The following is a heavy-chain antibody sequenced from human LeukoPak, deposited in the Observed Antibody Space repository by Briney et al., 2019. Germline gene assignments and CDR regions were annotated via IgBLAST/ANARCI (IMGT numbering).Heavy chain of an antibody. D-gene: IGHD2-15*01. J-gene: IGHJ4*02. V-gene: IGHV3-53*01. CDR3: AGYCSGGSCYGDLGY. CDR1: GFTVSSNY. Sequence: GGSLRLSCAASGFTVSSNYMSWVRQAPGKGLEWVSVIYSGGSTYYADSVKGRFTISRDNAKNSLYLQMNSLRAEDTAVYYCAGYCSGGSCYGDLGYWGQGTLVTVSS. CDR2: IYSGGST.